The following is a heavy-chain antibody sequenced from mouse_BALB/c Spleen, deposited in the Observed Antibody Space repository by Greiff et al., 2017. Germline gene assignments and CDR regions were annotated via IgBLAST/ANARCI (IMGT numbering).Heavy chain of an antibody. D-gene: IGHD1-1*01. CDR2: IYPGGGYT. CDR3: ARSGSSSYWYFDV. CDR1: GYTFTNYW. V-gene: IGHV1-63*02. Sequence: QVQLQQSGAELVRPGTSVKISCKASGYTFTNYWLGWVKQRPGHGLEWIGDIYPGGGYTNYNEKFKGKATLTADTSSSTAYMQLSSLTSEDSAVYFCARSGSSSYWYFDVWGAGTTVTVSS. J-gene: IGHJ1*01.